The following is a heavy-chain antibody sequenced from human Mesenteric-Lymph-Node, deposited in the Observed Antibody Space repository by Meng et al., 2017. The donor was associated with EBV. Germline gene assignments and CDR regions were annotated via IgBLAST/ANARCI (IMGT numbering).Heavy chain of an antibody. CDR3: ARGLDWGSPFDY. CDR1: GFTFTSFH. J-gene: IGHJ4*02. Sequence: VQLVQYGAEVKKPGASGKVSCKASGFTFTSFHMHWVRQAPGQGLEWMGIINPSDGSTGYAQRFQGRVTMTSESSTSTVYMELSSLKSEDTAVYFCARGLDWGSPFDYWGQGTLVTVSS. V-gene: IGHV1-46*01. D-gene: IGHD3/OR15-3a*01. CDR2: INPSDGST.